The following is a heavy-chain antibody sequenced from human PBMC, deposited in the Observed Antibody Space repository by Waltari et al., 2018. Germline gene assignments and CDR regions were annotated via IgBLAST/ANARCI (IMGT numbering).Heavy chain of an antibody. J-gene: IGHJ6*03. CDR2: IFPILGKA. CDR1: GGTFSSYA. Sequence: QVQLVQSGAEVKKPGSSVKVSCKASGGTFSSYAISWVRQAPGQGLEWMGSIFPILGKANYAQKFQGRVTISANNSTSTAYMELSILGSEDTAVYYCARGDYLDVWGKGTTVTVSS. V-gene: IGHV1-69*04. CDR3: ARGDYLDV.